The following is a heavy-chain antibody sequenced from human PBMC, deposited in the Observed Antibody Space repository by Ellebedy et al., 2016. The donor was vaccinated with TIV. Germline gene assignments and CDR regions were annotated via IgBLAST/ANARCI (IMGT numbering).Heavy chain of an antibody. CDR1: GASFDTDF. CDR3: AGGYSSGWTDY. Sequence: MPSETLSLTCAVYGASFDTDFWTWIRQPPGKGLEWIGEINHSGSMDSHPSLRSRLTMSVDTSKNQFSLKLSSVTAADTAVYYCAGGYSSGWTDYWGQGSLVTVSS. CDR2: INHSGSM. D-gene: IGHD6-19*01. J-gene: IGHJ4*02. V-gene: IGHV4-34*01.